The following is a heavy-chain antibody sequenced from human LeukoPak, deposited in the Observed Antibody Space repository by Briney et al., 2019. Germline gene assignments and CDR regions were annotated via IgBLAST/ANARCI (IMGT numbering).Heavy chain of an antibody. CDR2: IIPIFGTA. CDR1: GGTFSSYA. J-gene: IGHJ4*02. CDR3: ASSIAVAGPFDY. Sequence: GASVNVSCKASGGTFSSYAISWVRQAPGQGLEWMGGIIPIFGTANYAQKFQGRVTITTDESTSTAYMELSSLRSEDTAVYYCASSIAVAGPFDYWGQGTLVTVSS. D-gene: IGHD6-19*01. V-gene: IGHV1-69*05.